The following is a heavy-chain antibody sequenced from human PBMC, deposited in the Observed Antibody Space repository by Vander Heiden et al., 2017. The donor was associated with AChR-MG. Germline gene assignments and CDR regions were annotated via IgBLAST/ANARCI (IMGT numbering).Heavy chain of an antibody. V-gene: IGHV4-34*01. Sequence: QVQLQQWGAGLLKPSETLSLTCAVYGGSFSGYYWSWIRQPPGKGLEWSGEINHSGSTNYNPSLKSRVTISVDTSKNQFSLKLSSVTAADTAVYYCARGGGIAARPPTQPPGSGWFDPWGQGTLVTVSS. CDR3: ARGGGIAARPPTQPPGSGWFDP. CDR1: GGSFSGYY. CDR2: INHSGST. J-gene: IGHJ5*02. D-gene: IGHD6-6*01.